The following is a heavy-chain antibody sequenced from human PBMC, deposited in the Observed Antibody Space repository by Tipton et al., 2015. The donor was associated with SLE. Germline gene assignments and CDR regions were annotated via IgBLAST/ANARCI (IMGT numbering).Heavy chain of an antibody. CDR1: GGSVDRFY. J-gene: IGHJ4*02. D-gene: IGHD3-3*01. Sequence: TLSLTCTVSGGSVDRFYWNWIRQAPGKGLEWIGSIYRSGTAYYNPSLKSRVTMSVDTSKNQFSLKLTSVTAADTAVYYCARDPYDSWSDYQATFDYWGQGTLATVSP. CDR3: ARDPYDSWSDYQATFDY. V-gene: IGHV4-59*04. CDR2: IYRSGTA.